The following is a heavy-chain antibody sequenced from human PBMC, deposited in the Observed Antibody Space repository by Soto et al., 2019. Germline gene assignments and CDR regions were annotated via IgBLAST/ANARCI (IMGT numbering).Heavy chain of an antibody. Sequence: SETLSLTCTVSGGSISSGDYYWSWIRQPPGKGLEWIGYIYYSGSTYYNPSLKSRVTISVDTSKNQFSLKLSSVTAADTAVYYCARARYYDSSGYGGMDAWGQGTTVTVSS. CDR1: GGSISSGDYY. CDR3: ARARYYDSSGYGGMDA. J-gene: IGHJ6*02. V-gene: IGHV4-30-4*01. D-gene: IGHD3-22*01. CDR2: IYYSGST.